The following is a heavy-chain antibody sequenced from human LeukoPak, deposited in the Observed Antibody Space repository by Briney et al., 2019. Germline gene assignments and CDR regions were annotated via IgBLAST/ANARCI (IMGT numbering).Heavy chain of an antibody. Sequence: GGSLRLSCAASGFSFDDYGMSWVRQAPGKGLEWVSAISSSGGGTYYADSVKGRFTISRDNSKNTLYLQMNSLRAEDTAVYYCAKGGEWLISSAYYYYYMDVWGKGTTVTISS. CDR1: GFSFDDYG. CDR2: ISSSGGGT. D-gene: IGHD6-19*01. CDR3: AKGGEWLISSAYYYYYMDV. V-gene: IGHV3-23*01. J-gene: IGHJ6*03.